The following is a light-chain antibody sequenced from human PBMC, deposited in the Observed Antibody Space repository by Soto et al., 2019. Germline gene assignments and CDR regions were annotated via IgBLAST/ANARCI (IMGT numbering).Light chain of an antibody. CDR1: QSVGNN. V-gene: IGKV3-11*01. Sequence: EIVLTQSPATLSLSPGARATLSCRASQSVGNNLAWYQQKPGQAHGLLIYEASTRATGIPARFSGSGAGTDFTLTISRLEPEDFAVYYCQQHANWPLTFGGGTQVEIK. CDR3: QQHANWPLT. J-gene: IGKJ4*01. CDR2: EAS.